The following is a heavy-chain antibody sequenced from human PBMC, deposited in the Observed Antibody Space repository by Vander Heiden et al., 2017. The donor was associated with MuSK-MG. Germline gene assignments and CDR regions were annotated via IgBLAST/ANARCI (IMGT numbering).Heavy chain of an antibody. CDR1: GGCIRSSSYY. CDR2: IDYSGST. CDR3: ARHHDTLDYSSSWYGEYFQH. Sequence: QLQLQESGPGLVKPSETLSLTCTVSGGCIRSSSYYWGWIRQPPGKGLEWIGSIDYSGSTYYNPSLKSRVTISVDTSKNQFSLKLSSVTAADTAVYYCARHHDTLDYSSSWYGEYFQHWGQGTLVTVSS. J-gene: IGHJ1*01. D-gene: IGHD6-13*01. V-gene: IGHV4-39*01.